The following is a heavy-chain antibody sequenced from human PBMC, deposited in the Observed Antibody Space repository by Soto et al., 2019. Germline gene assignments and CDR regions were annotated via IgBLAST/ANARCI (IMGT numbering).Heavy chain of an antibody. CDR2: INHSGST. V-gene: IGHV4-34*01. D-gene: IGHD2-8*02. Sequence: KPSETLSLTCAVYGGSFSGYYWSWIRQPPGKGLEWIGEINHSGSTNYNPSLKSRVTISVDTSKNQFSLKLSSVTAADTAVYYCARGRGTLTVYYYYYGMDVWGQGTTVTVSS. J-gene: IGHJ6*02. CDR1: GGSFSGYY. CDR3: ARGRGTLTVYYYYYGMDV.